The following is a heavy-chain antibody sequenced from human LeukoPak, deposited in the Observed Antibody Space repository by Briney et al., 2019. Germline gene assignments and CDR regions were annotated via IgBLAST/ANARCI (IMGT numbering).Heavy chain of an antibody. CDR2: INSDGSST. CDR1: GSTFSSYW. D-gene: IGHD1-26*01. Sequence: GGSLRLSCAASGSTFSSYWMHWGRQAPGKGLVWVSLINSDGSSTSYADSVKGRFTISRDNAKNTLYLQMNSLRAEDTAVYYCARDPSSGSYYGWLLRYWGQGTLVTVSS. V-gene: IGHV3-74*01. CDR3: ARDPSSGSYYGWLLRY. J-gene: IGHJ4*02.